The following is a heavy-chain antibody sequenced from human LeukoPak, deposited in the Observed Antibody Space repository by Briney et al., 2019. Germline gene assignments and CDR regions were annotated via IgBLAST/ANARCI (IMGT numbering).Heavy chain of an antibody. CDR1: GGSFSGYY. CDR2: INHSGST. J-gene: IGHJ4*02. V-gene: IGHV4-34*01. D-gene: IGHD3-9*01. CDR3: ARTRRAYYDILTGYPYDY. Sequence: SETLSLTCSVYGGSFSGYYWSWIRQPPGKGLEWIGEINHSGSTNYNPSLKSRVTISVDTSKNQFSLKLSSVTAADTAVYYCARTRRAYYDILTGYPYDYWGQGTLVTVSS.